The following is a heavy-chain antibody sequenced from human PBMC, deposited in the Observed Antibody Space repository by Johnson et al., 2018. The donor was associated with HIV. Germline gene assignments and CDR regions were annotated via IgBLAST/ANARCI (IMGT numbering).Heavy chain of an antibody. D-gene: IGHD3-10*01. CDR3: AKDMVPWFGELPWAFDTFDV. CDR2: ISWNSGSI. Sequence: VQLVESGGGLIKPGGSLRLSYAASGFTFSNAWMNWVRQAPGKGLEWVSGISWNSGSIDYADSVKGRFTISRANAKNSLYLQMNSLRPEDTALYYCAKDMVPWFGELPWAFDTFDVWGQGTMVTVSS. V-gene: IGHV3-9*01. J-gene: IGHJ3*01. CDR1: GFTFSNAW.